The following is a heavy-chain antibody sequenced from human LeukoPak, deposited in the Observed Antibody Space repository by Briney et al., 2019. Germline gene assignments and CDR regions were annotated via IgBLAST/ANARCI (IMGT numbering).Heavy chain of an antibody. D-gene: IGHD3-22*01. CDR1: GFTFSSYS. J-gene: IGHJ4*02. Sequence: PGGSLRLSCAASGFTFSSYSMNWVRQAPGKGLEWVSSISSSSSYIYYADSGKGRFTIARDNAKNSLYLQMKSVRAEDMALYYCAKVDSSGYYFDYWGQGTLVTVSS. V-gene: IGHV3-21*04. CDR3: AKVDSSGYYFDY. CDR2: ISSSSSYI.